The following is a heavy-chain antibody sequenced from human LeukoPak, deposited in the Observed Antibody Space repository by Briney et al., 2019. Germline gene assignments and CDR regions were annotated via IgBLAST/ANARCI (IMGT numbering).Heavy chain of an antibody. CDR2: VYYSGST. V-gene: IGHV4-59*08. Sequence: TSETLSLTCTVSGGSIGTYYWSWIRQPPGKGLECIGYVYYSGSTSYNPSLKSRVTMSVDTSKNQFSLKLSSVTAADTAIYYCARLPGISDDGGGWAWYFDLWGRGTLVTVSS. CDR3: ARLPGISDDGGGWAWYFDL. J-gene: IGHJ2*01. D-gene: IGHD6-19*01. CDR1: GGSIGTYY.